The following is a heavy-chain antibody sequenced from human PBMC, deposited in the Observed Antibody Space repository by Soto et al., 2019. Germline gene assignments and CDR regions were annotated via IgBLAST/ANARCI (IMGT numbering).Heavy chain of an antibody. CDR1: GFTFSSYE. CDR3: ARGSGYDYGVFDY. J-gene: IGHJ4*02. V-gene: IGHV3-48*03. Sequence: ESGGGLVQPGGSLRLSCAASGFTFSSYEMNWVRQAPGKGLEWVSYISSSGSTIYYADSVKGRFTISRDNAKNSLYLQMNSLRAEDTAVYYCARGSGYDYGVFDYWGQGTLVTVSS. D-gene: IGHD5-12*01. CDR2: ISSSGSTI.